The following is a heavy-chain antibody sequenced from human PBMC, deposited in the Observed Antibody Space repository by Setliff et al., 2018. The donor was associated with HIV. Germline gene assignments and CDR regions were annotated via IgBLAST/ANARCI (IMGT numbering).Heavy chain of an antibody. V-gene: IGHV4-59*08. J-gene: IGHJ4*02. CDR1: GGSMSGYY. D-gene: IGHD5-18*01. Sequence: SETLSLTCSVSGGSMSGYYWSWIRQPPGRGLEWIGYVSYSGDTNYNPSLKSRVTISIDTPKNQFSLRVNSVTAADTALYSCARHGGGYSYGSFDFWSQGTLVTV. CDR3: ARHGGGYSYGSFDF. CDR2: VSYSGDT.